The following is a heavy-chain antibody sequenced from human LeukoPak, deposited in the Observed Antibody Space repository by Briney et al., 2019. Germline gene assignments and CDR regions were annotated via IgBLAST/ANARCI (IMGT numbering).Heavy chain of an antibody. V-gene: IGHV4-4*09. D-gene: IGHD6-6*01. Sequence: SETLSLTCTVSGDSISTYYWSWIRQPLGKGLEWIGRIHASGSNNYNPSLKSRVTISVDTSKNQFSLKLSSVTAADTAVYYCARLAARQYYFDYWGQGTLVTVSS. J-gene: IGHJ4*02. CDR3: ARLAARQYYFDY. CDR2: IHASGSN. CDR1: GDSISTYY.